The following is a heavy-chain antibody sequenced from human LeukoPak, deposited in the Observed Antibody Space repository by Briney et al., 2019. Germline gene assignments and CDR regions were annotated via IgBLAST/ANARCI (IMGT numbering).Heavy chain of an antibody. V-gene: IGHV3-23*01. J-gene: IGHJ2*01. CDR3: AKVFYGGFPWYFDL. D-gene: IGHD4-23*01. CDR2: ISGSGGST. Sequence: GGSLRLSCAASGFTFSSYAMSWVRQAPGKGLEWVSAISGSGGSTYYADSVRGRFTISRDNSKNTLYLQMNSLRAEDTAVHYCAKVFYGGFPWYFDLWGRGTLVTVSS. CDR1: GFTFSSYA.